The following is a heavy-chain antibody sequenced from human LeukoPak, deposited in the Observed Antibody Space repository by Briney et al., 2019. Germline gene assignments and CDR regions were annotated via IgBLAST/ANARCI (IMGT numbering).Heavy chain of an antibody. J-gene: IGHJ4*02. V-gene: IGHV3-30*18. CDR1: GFTFSSYS. CDR2: ISYDGSNK. CDR3: AKDLGCCSSTSCYVH. Sequence: GGSLRLSCAAAGFTFSSYSMHWVRQAPGKGLEWVAVISYDGSNKYYADSVKGRFTISRDNSKNTLYLQMNSLGAEDTAVYYCAKDLGCCSSTSCYVHWGQGTLVTVSS. D-gene: IGHD2-2*01.